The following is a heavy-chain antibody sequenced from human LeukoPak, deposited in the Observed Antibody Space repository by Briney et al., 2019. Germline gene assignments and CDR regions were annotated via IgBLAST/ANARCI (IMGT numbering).Heavy chain of an antibody. D-gene: IGHD5-18*01. Sequence: PSETLSLTCTVSGVSISSYHWSWIRQPAGKGLEWIGRVHTSGTTNYNPPLKSRVTMSVDTSKNQLSLILTSVTAADTAVYYCARDGLYSYGYSYFDYWGQGTLVTVSS. V-gene: IGHV4-4*07. J-gene: IGHJ4*02. CDR2: VHTSGTT. CDR3: ARDGLYSYGYSYFDY. CDR1: GVSISSYH.